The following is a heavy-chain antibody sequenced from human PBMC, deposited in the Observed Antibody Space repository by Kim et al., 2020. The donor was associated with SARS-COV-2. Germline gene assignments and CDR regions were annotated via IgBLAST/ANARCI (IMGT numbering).Heavy chain of an antibody. CDR3: ARGPPRSPPFDS. CDR1: GGSFSGYY. V-gene: IGHV4-34*01. J-gene: IGHJ4*02. Sequence: SETLSLTCAVYGGSFSGYYWSWIRQPPGKGLEWIGEINHSGSTNYNPSLKSRVTISVDTSKNQFSLKLSSVTAADTAVYYCARGPPRSPPFDSWGQGTLV. CDR2: INHSGST.